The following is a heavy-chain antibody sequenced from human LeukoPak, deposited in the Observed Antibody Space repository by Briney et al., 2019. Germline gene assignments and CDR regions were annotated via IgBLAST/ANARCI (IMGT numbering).Heavy chain of an antibody. CDR1: GGSISSYY. CDR3: AIIAAAGEGVDY. Sequence: SETLSLTCTVSGGSISSYYWSWIRQPPGKGLEWIGYIYYSGSTNYNPSLKSRVTISVDTSKNQFSLKLSSVTAADTAVYYCAIIAAAGEGVDYWGQGTLVTVSS. J-gene: IGHJ4*02. CDR2: IYYSGST. V-gene: IGHV4-59*01. D-gene: IGHD6-13*01.